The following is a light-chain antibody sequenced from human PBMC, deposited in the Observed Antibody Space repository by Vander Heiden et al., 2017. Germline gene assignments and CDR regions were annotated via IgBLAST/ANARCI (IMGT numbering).Light chain of an antibody. V-gene: IGLV3-19*01. J-gene: IGLJ2*01. CDR1: SLRSYY. CDR3: NSRVSMGNHPHVV. CDR2: GKN. Sequence: SSELTQDPAVSVALGQTVRITCQGDSLRSYYASWYQQKPGQALVFVIYGKNNRPSGIPDRFSGSSSGNTASLTTTGARAEDEADYYCNSRVSMGNHPHVVFGGGTKLTVL.